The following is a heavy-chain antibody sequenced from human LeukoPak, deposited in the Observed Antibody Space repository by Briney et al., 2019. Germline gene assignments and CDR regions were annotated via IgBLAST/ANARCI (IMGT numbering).Heavy chain of an antibody. CDR1: GGSFSGYY. CDR2: IYYSGST. CDR3: ARHDGVAAIDY. J-gene: IGHJ4*02. Sequence: SETLSLTCAVYGGSFSGYYWSWIRQPPGKGLEWIGSIYYSGSTYYNPSLKSRVTISVDTSKNQFSLKLSSVTAADTAVYYCARHDGVAAIDYWGQGTLVTVSS. V-gene: IGHV4-34*01. D-gene: IGHD2-15*01.